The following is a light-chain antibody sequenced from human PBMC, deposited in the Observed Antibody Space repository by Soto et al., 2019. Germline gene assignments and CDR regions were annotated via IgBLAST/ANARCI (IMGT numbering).Light chain of an antibody. J-gene: IGLJ1*01. Sequence: QSALTQPAFVSGSPGQSITISCTGTSSDVAAYNSVSWYQQYPGKAPKLMIYDVIYRPSGVSNRFSVSKSANTASLTISGLQAEDEADYYCSSYTTTRNYVFGTGTKLTVL. V-gene: IGLV2-14*01. CDR1: SSDVAAYNS. CDR3: SSYTTTRNYV. CDR2: DVI.